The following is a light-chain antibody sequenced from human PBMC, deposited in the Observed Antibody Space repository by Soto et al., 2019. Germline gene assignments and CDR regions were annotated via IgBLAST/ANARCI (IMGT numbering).Light chain of an antibody. V-gene: IGKV3-20*01. J-gene: IGKJ2*01. CDR1: QSVSSSY. CDR2: DAS. Sequence: EIVLTQSPDTLSLSPGERATLSCRASQSVSSSYLAWYQQKPGQAPRLLIYDASRRATGIPDRFSGSGSGTDFTLAISRLEPEDFAVYYCQQYGSSPPYTFGQGTKLEIK. CDR3: QQYGSSPPYT.